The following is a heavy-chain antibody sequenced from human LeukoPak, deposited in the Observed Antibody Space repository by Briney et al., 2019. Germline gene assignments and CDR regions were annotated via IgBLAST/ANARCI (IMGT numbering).Heavy chain of an antibody. D-gene: IGHD6-13*01. Sequence: PSATLSLTCTVAGGSISSYYWSWIRQPAGKGLEWIGRIYTSGSTNYNPSLTSRVTMSVDTSKNQFSLKLSSVTAADTAVYYCARMSSSWYGGYFDYWGQGTLVTVSS. CDR3: ARMSSSWYGGYFDY. CDR1: GGSISSYY. J-gene: IGHJ4*02. V-gene: IGHV4-4*07. CDR2: IYTSGST.